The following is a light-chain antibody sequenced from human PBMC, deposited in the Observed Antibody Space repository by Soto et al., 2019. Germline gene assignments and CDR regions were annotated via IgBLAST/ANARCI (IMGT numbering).Light chain of an antibody. J-gene: IGKJ5*01. Sequence: ELVLTQSPGTLSLSPGERATLSCRASHIVSSSYLAWYQQKPGQAPRLLIYGASSRATGIPDRFSGSGSGTDFTLTISRLEPEDFAVYYCQQYGSSPPITFGQGTRLEIK. V-gene: IGKV3-20*01. CDR2: GAS. CDR1: HIVSSSY. CDR3: QQYGSSPPIT.